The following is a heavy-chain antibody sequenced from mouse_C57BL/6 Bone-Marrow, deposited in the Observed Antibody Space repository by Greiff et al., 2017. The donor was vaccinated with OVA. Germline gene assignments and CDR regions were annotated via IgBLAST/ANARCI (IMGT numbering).Heavy chain of an antibody. Sequence: QVQLKESGPELVKPGASVKISCKASGYTFTDYYINWVKQRPGQGLEWIGWIFPGSGSTYYNEKFKGKATLTVDKSSSTAYMLLSSLTSEDSAVYFCARETAQVYYAMDYWGQGTSVTVSS. D-gene: IGHD3-2*02. CDR3: ARETAQVYYAMDY. CDR1: GYTFTDYY. CDR2: IFPGSGST. J-gene: IGHJ4*01. V-gene: IGHV1-75*01.